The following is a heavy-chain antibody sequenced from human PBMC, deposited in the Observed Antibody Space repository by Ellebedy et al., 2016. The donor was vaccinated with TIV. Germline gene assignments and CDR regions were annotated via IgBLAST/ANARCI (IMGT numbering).Heavy chain of an antibody. Sequence: KVSCXASGYSFTLFWITWVRQMPGKGLEWMGRIDPSDPSGSYTTYGPSFQGHVTISFDKSISTAYLEWGSLKASDTAIYYCARHELGSNAAFDYWGQGTLVTVSS. J-gene: IGHJ4*02. CDR3: ARHELGSNAAFDY. D-gene: IGHD7-27*01. CDR2: IDPSDPSGSYT. V-gene: IGHV5-10-1*01. CDR1: GYSFTLFW.